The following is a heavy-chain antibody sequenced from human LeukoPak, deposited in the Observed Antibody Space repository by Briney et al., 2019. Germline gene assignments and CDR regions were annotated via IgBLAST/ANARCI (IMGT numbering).Heavy chain of an antibody. Sequence: GGSLRLSCAVSGSIFSSYSMSWVRQAPGKGLEWISAISENSRKTYYADSVKGRFTISRDNAKNSLYLQMNSLRDEDTAVYYCASAVHYWGQGTLVTVSS. J-gene: IGHJ4*02. D-gene: IGHD3-10*01. CDR3: ASAVHY. V-gene: IGHV3-23*01. CDR1: GSIFSSYS. CDR2: ISENSRKT.